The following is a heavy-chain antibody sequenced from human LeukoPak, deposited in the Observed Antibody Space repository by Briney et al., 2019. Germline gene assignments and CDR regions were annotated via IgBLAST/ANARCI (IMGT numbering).Heavy chain of an antibody. D-gene: IGHD5-12*01. J-gene: IGHJ4*02. CDR1: GFTFSSYG. CDR2: IWYDGSNK. Sequence: LSGGSLRLSCAASGFTFSSYGMHWVRQAPGKVLEWVAVIWYDGSNKYYADSVKGRFTISRDNSKDTLYLQMNSLRAEDTAVYYCARDGGYDYPGYVGPDYWGQGTLVTVSS. CDR3: ARDGGYDYPGYVGPDY. V-gene: IGHV3-33*01.